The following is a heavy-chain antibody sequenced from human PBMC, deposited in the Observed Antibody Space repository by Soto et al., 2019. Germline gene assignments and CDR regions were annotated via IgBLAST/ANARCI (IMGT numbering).Heavy chain of an antibody. D-gene: IGHD2-15*01. V-gene: IGHV3-30*18. J-gene: IGHJ6*03. Sequence: VAVISYDGSNKYYADSVKGRFTISRDNSKNTLYLQMNSLRAEDTAVYYCAKGYCSGGSCYSLHYYYYMDVWGKGTTVTVSS. CDR3: AKGYCSGGSCYSLHYYYYMDV. CDR2: ISYDGSNK.